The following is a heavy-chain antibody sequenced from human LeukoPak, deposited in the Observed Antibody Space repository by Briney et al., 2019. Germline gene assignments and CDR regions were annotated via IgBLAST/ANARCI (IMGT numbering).Heavy chain of an antibody. CDR3: AKARCSSTSCYLYDY. J-gene: IGHJ4*02. D-gene: IGHD2-2*01. CDR2: VSDSGSST. CDR1: GFTFNNYA. Sequence: GGSLRLSCAASGFTFNNYAMSWVRQAPGKGLEWVSTVSDSGSSTYYADSVKGRFTISRDNSNYTLYLQMNSLRAEDTAVYYCAKARCSSTSCYLYDYWGQGTLVTVSS. V-gene: IGHV3-23*01.